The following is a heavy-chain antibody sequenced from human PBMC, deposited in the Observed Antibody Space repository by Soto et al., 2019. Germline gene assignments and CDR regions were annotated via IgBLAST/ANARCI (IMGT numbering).Heavy chain of an antibody. CDR3: AREGRADYGVRPCYYYGMDV. D-gene: IGHD4-17*01. V-gene: IGHV1-18*01. Sequence: GASVKVSCKASGYTFTSYGISWVRQAPGQGLEWMGWISAYNGNTNYAQKLQGRVTMTTDTSTSTAYMELRSLRSDDTAVYYCAREGRADYGVRPCYYYGMDVWGQGTTVTVSS. CDR1: GYTFTSYG. CDR2: ISAYNGNT. J-gene: IGHJ6*02.